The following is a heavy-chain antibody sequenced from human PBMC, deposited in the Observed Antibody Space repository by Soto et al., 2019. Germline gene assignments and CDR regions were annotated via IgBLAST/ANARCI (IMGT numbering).Heavy chain of an antibody. Sequence: QITLQESGPTLLKPTQTLTLTCTFSGFSVSTSEVGVVWIRQPPRKALEWLADIHWNGDHQYSPSLKSRLTIPKDTSKNQVVLIMTNTDPVDTDTYYCGHRIVGRGRDIWGQGIMVTVSS. CDR1: GFSVSTSEVG. D-gene: IGHD1-26*01. J-gene: IGHJ3*02. CDR3: GHRIVGRGRDI. CDR2: IHWNGDH. V-gene: IGHV2-5*01.